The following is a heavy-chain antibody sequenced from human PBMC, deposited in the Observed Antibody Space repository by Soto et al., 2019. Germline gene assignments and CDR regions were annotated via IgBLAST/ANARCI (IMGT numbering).Heavy chain of an antibody. J-gene: IGHJ4*02. CDR2: IIPNSGIT. V-gene: IGHV1-8*02. CDR1: GGTFSSYT. Sequence: ASVKVSCKASGGTFSSYTISWVRQAPGQGLEWMGRIIPNSGITGYAQKFQGRVTMTRNKSTSTAYMELSSLRSEDTAVYYCATERYSGGDYDYWGQGTLVTVSS. D-gene: IGHD4-17*01. CDR3: ATERYSGGDYDY.